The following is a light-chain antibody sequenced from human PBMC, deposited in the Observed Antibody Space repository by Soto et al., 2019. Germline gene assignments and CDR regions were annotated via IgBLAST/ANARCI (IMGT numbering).Light chain of an antibody. CDR2: DVS. CDR1: SSDVGGYNY. Sequence: SALTQPRSVSGSPGQSVTLSCTGTSSDVGGYNYVSWYQQHPGKAPKLMIYDVSKRPSGVPDRFSGSKSGNTASLTISGLQAEDEADYYCCSYAGSYTVVFGGGTKLTVL. CDR3: CSYAGSYTVV. J-gene: IGLJ2*01. V-gene: IGLV2-11*01.